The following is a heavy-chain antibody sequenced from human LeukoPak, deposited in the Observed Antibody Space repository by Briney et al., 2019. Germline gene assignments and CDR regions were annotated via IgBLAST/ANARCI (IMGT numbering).Heavy chain of an antibody. V-gene: IGHV1-2*02. CDR2: INPNNGGA. Sequence: ASVKVSCKASGYTFTGYYLHWMRQAPGQGLEWMGWINPNNGGANYAQKFQGRVTMTSDTSISTVYMELSRLRSDDTAVYYCARPRGDSGYAGKEWFDPWGQGTLVTVSS. CDR3: ARPRGDSGYAGKEWFDP. D-gene: IGHD5-12*01. CDR1: GYTFTGYY. J-gene: IGHJ5*02.